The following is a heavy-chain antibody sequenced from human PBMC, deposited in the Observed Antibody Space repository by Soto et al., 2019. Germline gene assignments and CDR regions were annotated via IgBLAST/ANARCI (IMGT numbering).Heavy chain of an antibody. CDR2: ISSNGGST. J-gene: IGHJ4*02. CDR1: GFTFSSYA. CDR3: VKDPPGPIPDY. Sequence: PGGPMRLSCSAAGFTFSSYAMHWVRQAPGKGLEYVSAISSNGGSTYYADSVKGRFTISRDNSKNTLYLQMSSLRAEDTAVYYCVKDPPGPIPDYWGQGTLVTVSS. D-gene: IGHD2-21*01. V-gene: IGHV3-64D*08.